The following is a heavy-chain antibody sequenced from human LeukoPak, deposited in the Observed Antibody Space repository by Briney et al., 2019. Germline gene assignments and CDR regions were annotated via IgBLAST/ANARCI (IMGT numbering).Heavy chain of an antibody. D-gene: IGHD1-1*01. CDR2: IYYSGST. V-gene: IGHV4-39*07. CDR3: ARGTWTLLDY. CDR1: GGSISSSSYY. J-gene: IGHJ4*02. Sequence: SETLSLTCTVSGGSISSSSYYWGWIRQPPGKGLEWIGSIYYSGSTYYNPSLKSRVTISVDTSKSQFSLKLSSVTAADTAVYYCARGTWTLLDYWGQGTLVTVSS.